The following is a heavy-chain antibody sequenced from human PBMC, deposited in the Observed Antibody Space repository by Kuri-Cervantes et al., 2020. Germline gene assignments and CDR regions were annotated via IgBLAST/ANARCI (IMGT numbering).Heavy chain of an antibody. D-gene: IGHD3-10*01. Sequence: SLKISCGASAFHFNDYAMKWVRQPPGKGLEWVPGIHWSSGTIAYADSVKGRITITRDNAKHSLYLQLSSPKADDTAIYYCARKIWSYGAVDYWGQGALVTVSS. CDR2: IHWSSGTI. J-gene: IGHJ4*02. V-gene: IGHV3-9*01. CDR1: AFHFNDYA. CDR3: ARKIWSYGAVDY.